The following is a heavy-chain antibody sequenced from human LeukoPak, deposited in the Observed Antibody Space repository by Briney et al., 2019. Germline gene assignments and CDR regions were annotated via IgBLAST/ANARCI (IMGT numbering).Heavy chain of an antibody. Sequence: PSETLSLTCAVSGGSISSGGYSWSWIRQPPGKGLEWIGYIYHSGSTYYNPSLKSRVTISVDRSKNQFSLKLSSVTAADTAVYYCARACNDIFCGSDYYYYGMDVWGQGTTVTVSS. CDR3: ARACNDIFCGSDYYYYGMDV. J-gene: IGHJ6*02. CDR2: IYHSGST. CDR1: GGSISSGGYS. V-gene: IGHV4-30-2*01. D-gene: IGHD3-9*01.